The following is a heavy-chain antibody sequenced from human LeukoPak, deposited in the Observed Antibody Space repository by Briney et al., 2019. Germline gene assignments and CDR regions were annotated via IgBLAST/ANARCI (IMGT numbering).Heavy chain of an antibody. CDR2: IYQSGST. CDR3: ARGKAVAGTLSWFDP. CDR1: GYSISSGYY. Sequence: SETLSLTCTVSGYSISSGYYWGWIRRPPGKGLEWIGSIYQSGSTYYNPSLKSRVTVSVDTSKNQFSLKLSSVTAADTAVYYCARGKAVAGTLSWFDPWGQGTLVTVSS. D-gene: IGHD6-19*01. V-gene: IGHV4-38-2*02. J-gene: IGHJ5*02.